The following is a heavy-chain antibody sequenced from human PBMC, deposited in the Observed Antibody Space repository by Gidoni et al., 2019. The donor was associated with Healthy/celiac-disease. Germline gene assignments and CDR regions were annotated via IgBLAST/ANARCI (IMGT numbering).Heavy chain of an antibody. D-gene: IGHD3-3*01. CDR2: ISSSRITI. CDR1: GFTFSASC. J-gene: IGHJ4*02. Sequence: HVQLGEAGARLVKTGGSLRLSCAAAGFTFSASCISWIRQAPGKGLEWVSYISSSRITIYSADSVNGRFTISRDNAKNSLYLQINSLIAEDTAVYYCARDGGVVTLAHFDYWGQGTLVTVSS. CDR3: ARDGGVVTLAHFDY. V-gene: IGHV3-11*01.